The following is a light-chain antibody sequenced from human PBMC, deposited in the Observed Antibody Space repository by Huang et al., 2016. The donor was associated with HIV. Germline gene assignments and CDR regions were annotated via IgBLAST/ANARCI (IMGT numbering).Light chain of an antibody. V-gene: IGKV1-39*01. J-gene: IGKJ1*01. CDR3: QQRQNTPWT. Sequence: DIQMTQSPSSLSASIGDRVTMTCRASHNINNNLNLYQQKPGKAHKLLIFVATYLASDVPSRFSGSGSGTHFTLTIDGLQPEDLATYFCQQRQNTPWTFGQGSRLEIK. CDR1: HNINNN. CDR2: VAT.